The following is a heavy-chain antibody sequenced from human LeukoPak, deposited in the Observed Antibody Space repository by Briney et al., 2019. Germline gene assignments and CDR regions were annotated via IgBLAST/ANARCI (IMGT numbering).Heavy chain of an antibody. CDR1: GGSINSYY. J-gene: IGHJ4*02. CDR2: MYYSGST. Sequence: PSETLSLTCTVSGGSINSYYWNWIRQPPGKGLEWIGYMYYSGSTNYNPSLKSRVTISADTSKNQFSLKLSSVTAADTAVYYCERSLYYHDYWGQGTLVTVSS. D-gene: IGHD3-22*01. CDR3: ERSLYYHDY. V-gene: IGHV4-59*01.